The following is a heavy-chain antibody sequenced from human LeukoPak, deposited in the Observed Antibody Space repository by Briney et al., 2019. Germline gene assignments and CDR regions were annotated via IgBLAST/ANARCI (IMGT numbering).Heavy chain of an antibody. CDR2: IWYDGSNK. CDR1: GFTFSSYG. D-gene: IGHD2-15*01. V-gene: IGHV3-33*01. Sequence: GGSLRLSCAASGFTFSSYGMHWVRQAPGKGLEWVAVIWYDGSNKYYADSVKGRFTISRDNSKNTLYLQMNSLRAEDTAVYYCARVFAAKLGYYYYYMDVWGKGTTVTVSS. J-gene: IGHJ6*03. CDR3: ARVFAAKLGYYYYYMDV.